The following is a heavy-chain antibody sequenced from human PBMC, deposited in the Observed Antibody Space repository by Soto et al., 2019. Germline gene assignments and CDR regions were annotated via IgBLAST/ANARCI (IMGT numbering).Heavy chain of an antibody. Sequence: AASVKVSCKASGYTFTSYGISWVRQAPGQGLEWMGWISAYNGNTNYAQKLQGRVTMTTDTSTSTAYMELRSLRPDDTAVYYCARDLGGDFWSGYYFQPNAFDIWGQGTMVTVSS. CDR1: GYTFTSYG. J-gene: IGHJ3*02. CDR3: ARDLGGDFWSGYYFQPNAFDI. V-gene: IGHV1-18*04. D-gene: IGHD3-3*01. CDR2: ISAYNGNT.